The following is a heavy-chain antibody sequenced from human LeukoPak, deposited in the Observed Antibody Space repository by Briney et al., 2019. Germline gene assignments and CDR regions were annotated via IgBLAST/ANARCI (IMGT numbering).Heavy chain of an antibody. D-gene: IGHD3-3*01. J-gene: IGHJ5*02. CDR3: ARTYYDFWSGHGSNWFDP. CDR2: LYYSGST. CDR1: GGSISSYY. V-gene: IGHV4-59*01. Sequence: PSETLSLTCTVSGGSISSYYWSWIRQPPGKGQEWIGFLYYSGSTNYNPSLKSRVTISVDTSKNQFSLKLSSVTAADTAVYYCARTYYDFWSGHGSNWFDPWGQGTLVTVSS.